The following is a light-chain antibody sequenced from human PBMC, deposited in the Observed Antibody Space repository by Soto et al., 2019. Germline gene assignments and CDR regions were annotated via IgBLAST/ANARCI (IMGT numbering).Light chain of an antibody. J-gene: IGLJ1*01. V-gene: IGLV1-40*01. CDR3: SSFAGRTPYV. Sequence: QSVLTQPPSVSGAPGQRVTISCTGSSSNIGAGYDVHWYQQLPGTAPKLLIYGNSNRPSGVPDRFSGSKSGNTASLTVSGLQAEDEADYYCSSFAGRTPYVFGTGTKVTVL. CDR2: GNS. CDR1: SSNIGAGYD.